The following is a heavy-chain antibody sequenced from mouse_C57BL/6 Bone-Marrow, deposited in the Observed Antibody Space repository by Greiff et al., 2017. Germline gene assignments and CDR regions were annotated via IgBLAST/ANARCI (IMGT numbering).Heavy chain of an antibody. V-gene: IGHV1-64*01. CDR2: IHPNSGST. CDR1: GYTFTSYW. J-gene: IGHJ4*01. CDR3: ARFDGYYVFYAMDY. Sequence: VQLQQPGAELVQPGASVKLSCKASGYTFTSYWMHWVKQRPGQGLEWIGMIHPNSGSTNYNEKFKSKATLTVDKSSSTAYMQLSSLPSEDSAVYYCARFDGYYVFYAMDYWGQGTSVTVAS. D-gene: IGHD2-3*01.